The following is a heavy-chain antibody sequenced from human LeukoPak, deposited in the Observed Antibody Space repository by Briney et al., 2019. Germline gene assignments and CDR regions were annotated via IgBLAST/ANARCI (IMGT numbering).Heavy chain of an antibody. D-gene: IGHD6-19*01. V-gene: IGHV4-59*01. CDR2: IYYSGST. J-gene: IGHJ6*02. CDR3: ARARAVAGNALYYYYGMDV. Sequence: SETLSLTRTVSGGSISSYYWSWIRQPPGKGLEWIGYIYYSGSTNYNPSLKSRVTISVDTSKNQFSLKLSSVTAADTAVYYCARARAVAGNALYYYYGMDVWGQGTTVTVSS. CDR1: GGSISSYY.